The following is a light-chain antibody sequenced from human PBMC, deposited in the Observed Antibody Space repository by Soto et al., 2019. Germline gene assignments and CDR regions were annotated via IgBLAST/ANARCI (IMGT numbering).Light chain of an antibody. J-gene: IGKJ1*01. CDR2: GAS. CDR1: QSVGKNF. Sequence: EIVLTQSPGTLSLSPGERATLSCRASQSVGKNFVAWYQQKPGQAPRLLMYGASTRATGIPDRFSGSGSGTDFTLTINRLEPEDFAVYYCHQYADSPRTFGQGTKVEI. CDR3: HQYADSPRT. V-gene: IGKV3-20*01.